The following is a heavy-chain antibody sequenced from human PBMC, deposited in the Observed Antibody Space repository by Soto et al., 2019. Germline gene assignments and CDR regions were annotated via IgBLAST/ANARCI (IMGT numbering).Heavy chain of an antibody. J-gene: IGHJ4*02. CDR3: AKVYPAPLTGYFHSRYYFDY. Sequence: GGSLRLSCAASGFTFSSYAMSWVRQAPGKGLEWVSAISGSGGSTYYADSVKGRFTISRDNSKNMLYLQMNSLRAEDTAVYYCAKVYPAPLTGYFHSRYYFDYWGQGTLVTVSS. CDR1: GFTFSSYA. D-gene: IGHD3-9*01. V-gene: IGHV3-23*01. CDR2: ISGSGGST.